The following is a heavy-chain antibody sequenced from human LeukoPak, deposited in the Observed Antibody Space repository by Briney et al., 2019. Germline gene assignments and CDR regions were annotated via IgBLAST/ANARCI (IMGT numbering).Heavy chain of an antibody. D-gene: IGHD7-27*01. CDR1: GFTFSSYA. Sequence: GRSLRLSCAASGFTFSSYAMHWVRQAPGKGLEWVAFIRHDGSNKYHSNSVQGRFTISRDNSRNTLYLQLNSLRPEDTAVYYCTKVRLLGALDDAFDVWGQGTMVTVSS. CDR3: TKVRLLGALDDAFDV. CDR2: IRHDGSNK. J-gene: IGHJ3*01. V-gene: IGHV3-30*04.